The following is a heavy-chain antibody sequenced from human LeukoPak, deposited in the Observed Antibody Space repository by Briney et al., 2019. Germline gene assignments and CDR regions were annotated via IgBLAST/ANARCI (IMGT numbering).Heavy chain of an antibody. CDR3: AGVGYSYGLSNYYYYYYMDV. Sequence: SETLSLTCTVSGGSFNTYYWSWIRQPPGKGLEWLGYIYYSGSTNYNPSLKSRVTISVDTSKNQFSLKLSSVTAADTAVYHCAGVGYSYGLSNYYYYYYMDVWGKGTTVTISS. V-gene: IGHV4-59*01. D-gene: IGHD5-18*01. CDR2: IYYSGST. CDR1: GGSFNTYY. J-gene: IGHJ6*03.